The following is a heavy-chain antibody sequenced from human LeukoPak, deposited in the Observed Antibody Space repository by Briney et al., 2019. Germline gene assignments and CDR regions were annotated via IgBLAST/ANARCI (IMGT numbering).Heavy chain of an antibody. CDR2: VYNSENT. Sequence: AETLSLTCTVSGGSISIYYWSWIRQPPGKGLEWIGYVYNSENTNYNPSLKSRVTISVDTSKNQFSLKLSSVTAADTAVYYCARGGWELLAWGQGTLVTVSS. D-gene: IGHD1-26*01. CDR3: ARGGWELLA. CDR1: GGSISIYY. V-gene: IGHV4-59*01. J-gene: IGHJ4*02.